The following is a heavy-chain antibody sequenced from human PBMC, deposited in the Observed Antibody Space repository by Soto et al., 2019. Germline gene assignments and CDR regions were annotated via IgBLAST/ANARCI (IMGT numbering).Heavy chain of an antibody. CDR3: ARDPLQQRWFDS. D-gene: IGHD6-13*01. V-gene: IGHV1-2*02. CDR1: GYTFTDYY. J-gene: IGHJ5*01. Sequence: ASVKVSCKASGYTFTDYYIHWVRQAPGQGLQWMGWINPNSSGTNYAQRFQGRVTMTSDTSISTAYMELNSLRSDDTALYYCARDPLQQRWFDSWGQGTLVTVSS. CDR2: INPNSSGT.